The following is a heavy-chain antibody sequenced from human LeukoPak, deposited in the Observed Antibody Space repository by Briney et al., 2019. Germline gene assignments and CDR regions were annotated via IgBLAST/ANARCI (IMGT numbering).Heavy chain of an antibody. CDR3: AGGGYSGPSDI. V-gene: IGHV3-20*04. CDR1: GFIFDDYG. CDR2: INWNGGST. Sequence: GGSLRLSCAASGFIFDDYGMSWVRQAPGKGLEWVSGINWNGGSTGYVDSVKGRFTISRDNAKNSLYLQMNSLRAEDTALYYCAGGGYSGPSDIWGQGTMVTVSS. J-gene: IGHJ3*02. D-gene: IGHD5-12*01.